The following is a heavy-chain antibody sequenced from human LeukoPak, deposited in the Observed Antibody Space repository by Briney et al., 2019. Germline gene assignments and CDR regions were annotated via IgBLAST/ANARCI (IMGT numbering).Heavy chain of an antibody. D-gene: IGHD3-16*01. CDR2: INSDGSST. V-gene: IGHV3-74*01. CDR3: FKKGGTDGGFDY. Sequence: GGSLRLSCAASGFTFSSYWMHWVRQAPGKGLVWVSRINSDGSSTSYADSVKGRFTISRDNAKNTLYLQMNSLRAEDTALYYCFKKGGTDGGFDYGARGPRVPV. CDR1: GFTFSSYW. J-gene: IGHJ4*02.